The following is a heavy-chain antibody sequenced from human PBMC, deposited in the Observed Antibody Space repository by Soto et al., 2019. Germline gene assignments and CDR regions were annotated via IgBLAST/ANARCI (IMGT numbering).Heavy chain of an antibody. J-gene: IGHJ4*02. CDR1: GYSFTSYW. Sequence: GESLKISCKGSGYSFTSYWISWVRQMPGKGLEWMGRIDPSDSYTNYSPSFQGHVTISADKSISTAYLQWSSLKASDTAMYYCARFKDSSSWDGRNGYCGQQTLVPVSA. D-gene: IGHD6-13*01. CDR2: IDPSDSYT. V-gene: IGHV5-10-1*01. CDR3: ARFKDSSSWDGRNGY.